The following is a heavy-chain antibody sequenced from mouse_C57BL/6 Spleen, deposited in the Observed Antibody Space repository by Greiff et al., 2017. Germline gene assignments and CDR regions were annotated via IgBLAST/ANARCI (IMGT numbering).Heavy chain of an antibody. D-gene: IGHD2-3*01. CDR1: GYTFTSYW. Sequence: QVQLKQPGAELVKPGASVKVSCKASGYTFTSYWMHWVKQRPGQGLEWIGRIHPSDSDTNYNQKFKGKATLTVDTSSSTAYMQLSSLTSEDSAVYYCAIGYDGYYDAMDYWGQGTSVTVSS. V-gene: IGHV1-74*01. J-gene: IGHJ4*01. CDR3: AIGYDGYYDAMDY. CDR2: IHPSDSDT.